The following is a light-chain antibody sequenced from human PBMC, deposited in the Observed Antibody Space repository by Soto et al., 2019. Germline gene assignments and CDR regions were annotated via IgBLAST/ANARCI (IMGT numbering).Light chain of an antibody. CDR2: GAS. Sequence: EIVLTQSPATLSLSPGERATLSCRASQSVGSYLAWYQHKPGQAPRLLIYGASNRATDIPGRFSGRGSGTDFPLTISSLESGDSAVYSCQPRDKWPRTFGQGTKLEIK. J-gene: IGKJ2*01. CDR1: QSVGSY. CDR3: QPRDKWPRT. V-gene: IGKV3-11*01.